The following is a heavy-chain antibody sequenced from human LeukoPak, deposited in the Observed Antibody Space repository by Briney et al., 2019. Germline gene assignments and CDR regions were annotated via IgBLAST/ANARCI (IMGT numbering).Heavy chain of an antibody. V-gene: IGHV4-59*01. Sequence: SETLSLTCTVSGGSISSYYWSWIRQPPGKGLGWIGYIHYSGSTSYNPSLKSRVTISVDTSKNQFSLKLSSVTAADTAVYYCARVFNWSFDYWGQGTLVTVSS. J-gene: IGHJ4*02. CDR2: IHYSGST. CDR3: ARVFNWSFDY. CDR1: GGSISSYY. D-gene: IGHD1-1*01.